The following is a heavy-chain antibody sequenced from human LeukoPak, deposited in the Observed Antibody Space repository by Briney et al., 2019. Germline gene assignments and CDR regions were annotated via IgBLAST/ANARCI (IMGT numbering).Heavy chain of an antibody. CDR3: ARRNALAI. V-gene: IGHV4-59*08. CDR2: IYYTGST. CDR1: GGSISSDY. J-gene: IGHJ3*02. Sequence: PSETLSLTCTVSGGSISSDYWNWIRQPPGKGLEWIGNIYYTGSTSYNPSLESRVTISVDTSKNQFSLKLSSVTATDTAVYYCARRNALAIWGQGTMVTVSS.